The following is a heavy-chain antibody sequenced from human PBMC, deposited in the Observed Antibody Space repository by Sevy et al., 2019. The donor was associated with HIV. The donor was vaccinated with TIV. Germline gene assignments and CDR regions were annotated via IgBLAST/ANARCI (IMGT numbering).Heavy chain of an antibody. Sequence: SETLSLTCTVSGGSISSSSYYWGWIRQPPGKGLEWIGSIYYSGSTYYNPSLKSRVTISVDTSKTQFSLKLSSVTAADTAVYYCARQLLVRGVISWFDPWGQGTLVTVSS. J-gene: IGHJ5*02. CDR2: IYYSGST. CDR3: ARQLLVRGVISWFDP. V-gene: IGHV4-39*01. D-gene: IGHD3-10*01. CDR1: GGSISSSSYY.